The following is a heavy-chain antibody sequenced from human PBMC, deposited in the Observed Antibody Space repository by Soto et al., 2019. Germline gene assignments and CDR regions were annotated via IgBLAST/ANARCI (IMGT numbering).Heavy chain of an antibody. CDR3: AREDGVLLWFGELS. V-gene: IGHV3-21*01. CDR1: GLTFTNAW. D-gene: IGHD3-10*01. CDR2: ISSSSSYI. J-gene: IGHJ4*02. Sequence: GGSLRLSCEASGLTFTNAWMNWVRQAPGKGLEWVSSISSSSSYIYYADSVKGRFTISRDNAKNSLYLQMNSLRAEDTAVYYCAREDGVLLWFGELSRGQGTLVTVSS.